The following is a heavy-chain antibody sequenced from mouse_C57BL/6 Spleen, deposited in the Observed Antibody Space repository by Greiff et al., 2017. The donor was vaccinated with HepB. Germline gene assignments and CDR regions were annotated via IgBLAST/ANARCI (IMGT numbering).Heavy chain of an antibody. V-gene: IGHV1-81*01. Sequence: LQESGAELARPGASVKLSCKASGYTFTSYGISWVKQRTGQGLEWIGEIYPRSGNTYYNEKFKGKATLTADKSSSTAYMELRSLTSEDSAVYFCARLKDGYSLMDYWGQGTSVTVSS. CDR2: IYPRSGNT. D-gene: IGHD2-3*01. CDR3: ARLKDGYSLMDY. J-gene: IGHJ4*01. CDR1: GYTFTSYG.